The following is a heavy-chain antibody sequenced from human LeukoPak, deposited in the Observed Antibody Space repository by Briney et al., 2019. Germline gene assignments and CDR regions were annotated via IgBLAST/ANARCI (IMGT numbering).Heavy chain of an antibody. CDR2: LYYSGSP. V-gene: IGHV4-59*01. Sequence: SETLSLTCTVSGGSISDYYWSWIRQPPGKGLEWIGYLYYSGSPNYNPSLTGRVAISIDTSKNQFSLKLTTVLAADTAPYSCASHVLGSTGGNYYTVGFVSWGRGTLVTVSS. CDR3: ASHVLGSTGGNYYTVGFVS. CDR1: GGSISDYY. D-gene: IGHD2-15*01. J-gene: IGHJ4*02.